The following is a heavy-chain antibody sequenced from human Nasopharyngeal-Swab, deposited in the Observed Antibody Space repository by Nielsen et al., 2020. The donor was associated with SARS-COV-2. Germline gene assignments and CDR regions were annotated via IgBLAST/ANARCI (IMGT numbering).Heavy chain of an antibody. CDR2: INPGGTT. CDR1: SGSLSGYS. J-gene: IGHJ5*02. Sequence: SETLSLTCAVFSGSLSGYSWNWVRQPPGKGLEWIGEINPGGTTNYNPSLKSRVTVSVDTSKNQFSLRLTSVTAADTAVYYCAKEGATGWFDPCGQGTLVTVSS. V-gene: IGHV4-34*01. CDR3: AKEGATGWFDP.